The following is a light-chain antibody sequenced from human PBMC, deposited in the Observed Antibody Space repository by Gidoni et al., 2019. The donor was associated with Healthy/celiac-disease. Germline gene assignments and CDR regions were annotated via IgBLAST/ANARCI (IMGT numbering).Light chain of an antibody. CDR2: DVS. CDR1: SSDVGGYNS. J-gene: IGLJ1*01. Sequence: QSALTQPASVSGSPGQSIPISCTGTSSDVGGYNSVSWYQPPPGRAPKLIIYDVSHRPSRVSNRFAGSTSGNPASLTISGLQAEDEADYYCSSYTSSSTSVFGTGTEVTVL. V-gene: IGLV2-14*01. CDR3: SSYTSSSTSV.